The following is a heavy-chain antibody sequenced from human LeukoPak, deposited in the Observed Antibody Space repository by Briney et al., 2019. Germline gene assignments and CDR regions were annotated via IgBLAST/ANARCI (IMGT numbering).Heavy chain of an antibody. CDR2: FDPEDGET. J-gene: IGHJ4*02. CDR1: GYTLTELS. V-gene: IGHV1-24*01. Sequence: ASLKVSSKVSGYTLTELSMHSVPQAPGRGHEWMGGFDPEDGETISAQKLQGRVTTTGDTSTDTAYMELSSLRSEDTAVYYCATRGQGAYFDYWGQGTLVTVSS. D-gene: IGHD3-16*01. CDR3: ATRGQGAYFDY.